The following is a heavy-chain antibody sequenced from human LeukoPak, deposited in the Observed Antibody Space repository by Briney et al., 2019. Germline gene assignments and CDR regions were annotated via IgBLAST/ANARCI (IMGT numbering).Heavy chain of an antibody. CDR1: GNSISSYY. CDR3: ARDYAFDI. Sequence: PSETLSLTCTVSGNSISSYYWSWIRQPPGKGLEWIGYIYYIGNTNYNPSLKSRVTISVDTSKNQFSLKLSSVTAADTAIYHCARDYAFDIWGQGTMVAVSS. CDR2: IYYIGNT. J-gene: IGHJ3*02. V-gene: IGHV4-59*01.